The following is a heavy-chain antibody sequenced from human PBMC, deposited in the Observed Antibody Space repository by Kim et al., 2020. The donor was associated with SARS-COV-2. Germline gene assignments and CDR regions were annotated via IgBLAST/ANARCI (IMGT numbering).Heavy chain of an antibody. CDR2: VYTTGNT. CDR3: ARGGFSTLYTFDL. D-gene: IGHD6-13*01. J-gene: IGHJ4*02. CDR1: GGSISSYY. V-gene: IGHV4-4*07. Sequence: SETLSLTCTVSGGSISSYYWNWIRQPAGKRLEWVGRVYTTGNTYYNPSLKSRVTMSVDTSMNLFSLRLTSVTPADTAVYYCARGGFSTLYTFDLWGQGTLVTVSS.